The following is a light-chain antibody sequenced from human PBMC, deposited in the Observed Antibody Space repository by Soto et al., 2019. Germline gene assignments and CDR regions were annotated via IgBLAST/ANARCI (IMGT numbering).Light chain of an antibody. J-gene: IGLJ2*01. CDR2: VKSDGSH. CDR3: QTWATGVVV. CDR1: GGHSTYA. V-gene: IGLV4-69*01. Sequence: QLVLTQAPSASASLGAPVTLTCTLSGGHSTYAIAWHQRRPEKGPRYLMNVKSDGSHIKGDGIPDRFSGSGSGTERYLTISSLQSEDEADYYCQTWATGVVVFGGGTKLTVL.